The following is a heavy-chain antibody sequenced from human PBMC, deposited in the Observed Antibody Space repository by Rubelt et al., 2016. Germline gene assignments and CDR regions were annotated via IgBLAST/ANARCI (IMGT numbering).Heavy chain of an antibody. D-gene: IGHD1-26*01. J-gene: IGHJ4*02. CDR2: IYYSGST. V-gene: IGHV4-39*01. Sequence: QLQLQESGPGLVKPSETLSLTCTVSGGSISSSSYYWGWIRQPPGKGLEWIGRIYYSGSTYYNPSLKSRVTISVDTSKNQFSLKLSSVTAADTAVYYCASLLVGATFDYWGQGTLVTVSS. CDR1: GGSISSSSYY. CDR3: ASLLVGATFDY.